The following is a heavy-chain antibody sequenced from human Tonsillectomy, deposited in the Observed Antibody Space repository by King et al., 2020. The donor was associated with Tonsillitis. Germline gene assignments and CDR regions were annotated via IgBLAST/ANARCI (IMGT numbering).Heavy chain of an antibody. CDR2: INSDGSST. J-gene: IGHJ6*02. CDR3: ASGPEYYDILTGYLPGYYVMDV. CDR1: GFTFSNYW. V-gene: IGHV3-74*01. Sequence: VQLVESGGGLVQPGGSLRLSCAASGFTFSNYWMHWVRQAPGKGLVWVSRINSDGSSTSYADSVKGRFTISRDNAKNTLYLQMNSLRAEDTAVYYCASGPEYYDILTGYLPGYYVMDVWGQGTTVTVSS. D-gene: IGHD3-9*01.